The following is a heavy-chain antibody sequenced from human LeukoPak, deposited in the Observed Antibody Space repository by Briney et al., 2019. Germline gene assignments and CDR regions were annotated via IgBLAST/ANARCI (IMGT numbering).Heavy chain of an antibody. V-gene: IGHV3-9*01. CDR3: AKDMRGYCSSTSCYARDALDI. CDR1: GFTFSSYA. D-gene: IGHD2-2*01. Sequence: GGSLRLSCAASGFTFSSYAMSWVRQAPGKGLEWVSGISWNSGSIGYADSVKGRFTISRDNAKNSLYLQMNSLRAEDTALYYCAKDMRGYCSSTSCYARDALDIWGQGTMVTVSS. J-gene: IGHJ3*02. CDR2: ISWNSGSI.